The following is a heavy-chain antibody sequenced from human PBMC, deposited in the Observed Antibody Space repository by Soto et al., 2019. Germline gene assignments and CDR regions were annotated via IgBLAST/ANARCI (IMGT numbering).Heavy chain of an antibody. CDR3: ATDGDYGDYVAHY. V-gene: IGHV3-30*02. J-gene: IGHJ4*02. D-gene: IGHD4-17*01. Sequence: PGGSLRLSCAASGFTFSTYGMHWVRQAPGKGLEWVALVWSDGSNKYYADSVKGRFTISRDNSKNTLYLQMNSLRSDDTAVYYCATDGDYGDYVAHYWGQGTLVTVSS. CDR2: VWSDGSNK. CDR1: GFTFSTYG.